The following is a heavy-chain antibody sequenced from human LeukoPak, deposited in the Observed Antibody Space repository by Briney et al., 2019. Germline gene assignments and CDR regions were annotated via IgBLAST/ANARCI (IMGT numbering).Heavy chain of an antibody. Sequence: PGGSLRLSCAASGFTFSSHGMNWVRQAPGKGREWVSGITGGGTTYYSDSVRGRVTIFRDNSKNSLYLQMNSLRAEDTAVYYCARGGSNLEFDYWGQGTLVTVSS. CDR1: GFTFSSHG. CDR3: ARGGSNLEFDY. J-gene: IGHJ4*02. D-gene: IGHD1-26*01. CDR2: ITGGGTT. V-gene: IGHV3-23*01.